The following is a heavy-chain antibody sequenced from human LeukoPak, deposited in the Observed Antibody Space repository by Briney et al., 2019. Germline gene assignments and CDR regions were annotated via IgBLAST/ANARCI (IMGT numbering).Heavy chain of an antibody. CDR1: VYTFTSYY. D-gene: IGHD5-24*01. CDR2: INPSGGST. J-gene: IGHJ4*02. CDR3: ARELGLRWLQPETIDY. V-gene: IGHV1-46*01. Sequence: ASVKVSCKASVYTFTSYYMHWVRQAPGQGLERMGIINPSGGSTSYAQKFQGRVTMTRDTSTSTVYMELSSLRSEDTAVYYCARELGLRWLQPETIDYWGQGTLVTVSS.